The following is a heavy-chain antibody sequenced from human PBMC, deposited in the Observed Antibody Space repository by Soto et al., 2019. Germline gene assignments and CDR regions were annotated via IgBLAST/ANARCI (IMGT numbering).Heavy chain of an antibody. CDR2: MNPNSDNT. V-gene: IGHV1-8*01. CDR1: GYSFTSND. Sequence: ASVKVSCKASGYSFTSNDINWVRQATGQGLEWMGWMNPNSDNTGYAQKFQGRLTMTRSTSTNTAYMELNSLTSEDTAVYYCARLRKGGYCDYWGQGALVTVSS. D-gene: IGHD1-26*01. J-gene: IGHJ4*02. CDR3: ARLRKGGYCDY.